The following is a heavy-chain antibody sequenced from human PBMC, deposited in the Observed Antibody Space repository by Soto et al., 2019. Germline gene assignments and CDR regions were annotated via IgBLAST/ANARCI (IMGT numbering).Heavy chain of an antibody. V-gene: IGHV3-23*01. CDR2: ISAAGGGT. CDR3: AKDLAGRYGLDV. J-gene: IGHJ6*02. CDR1: GFTFSNYA. Sequence: EVQLLESGGGLVHPGGSLRLSCAASGFTFSNYAMNWVRQAPGKGLEWVSTISAAGGGTYYADSVKGRFTISRDNSKNPLSLQMTSLRAEDTALYYCAKDLAGRYGLDVWGQGTTVTVSS. D-gene: IGHD3-16*01.